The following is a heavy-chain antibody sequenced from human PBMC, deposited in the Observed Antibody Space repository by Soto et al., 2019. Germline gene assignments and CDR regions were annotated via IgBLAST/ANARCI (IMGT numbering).Heavy chain of an antibody. CDR1: GFTFSNDW. D-gene: IGHD1-1*01. J-gene: IGHJ4*02. Sequence: GGSLRLSCAASGFTFSNDWMHWVRQAPGKGLAWVSHINAAGTYTAYADSVKGRFTISRDNAKNTLYLQMDSLRDEDTGVYYCARVNEGPPGYWGQGTQVTVSS. CDR2: INAAGTYT. V-gene: IGHV3-74*01. CDR3: ARVNEGPPGY.